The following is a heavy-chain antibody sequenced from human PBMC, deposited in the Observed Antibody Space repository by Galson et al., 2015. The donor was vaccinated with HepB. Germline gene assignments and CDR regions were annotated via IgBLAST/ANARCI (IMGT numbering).Heavy chain of an antibody. Sequence: SLRLSCAAPGFTVSSYAMNWVRQAPGKGLEWVSRISDSGATTHYADSVKGRFTISRDNSKNTLYLQINGLETEDTAVYYCTHSQNFFYRMGAWGQGTAVTVSS. V-gene: IGHV3-23*01. CDR3: THSQNFFYRMGA. CDR1: GFTVSSYA. J-gene: IGHJ6*02. CDR2: ISDSGATT.